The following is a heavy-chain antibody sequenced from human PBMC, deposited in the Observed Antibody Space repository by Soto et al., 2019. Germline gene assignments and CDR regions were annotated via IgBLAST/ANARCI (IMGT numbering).Heavy chain of an antibody. CDR2: ISAYSGNT. Sequence: ASVKVSCKASGYLFISYGISWVRQAPGQGLEWMGRISAYSGNTNYAQNLQGRVTMTTDTSTSTAYMELRSLRSDDTAVYYCARDLDGSGSYYTDYWGPGTLVTVSS. V-gene: IGHV1-18*01. CDR3: ARDLDGSGSYYTDY. CDR1: GYLFISYG. D-gene: IGHD3-10*01. J-gene: IGHJ4*02.